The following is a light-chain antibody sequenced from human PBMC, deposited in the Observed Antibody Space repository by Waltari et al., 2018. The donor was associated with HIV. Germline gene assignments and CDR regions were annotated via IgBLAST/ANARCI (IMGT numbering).Light chain of an antibody. CDR1: KLGDKY. V-gene: IGLV3-1*01. CDR2: VDT. Sequence: SYELTQPPSVSVSPGQTASITCSGDKLGDKYAYWYQQEPGQSPVLVIHVDTKRPSGISERFSGSNSGNTATLTISGTQSMDEVDYCCHAWDSNTGVFGGGTKLTVL. CDR3: HAWDSNTGV. J-gene: IGLJ2*01.